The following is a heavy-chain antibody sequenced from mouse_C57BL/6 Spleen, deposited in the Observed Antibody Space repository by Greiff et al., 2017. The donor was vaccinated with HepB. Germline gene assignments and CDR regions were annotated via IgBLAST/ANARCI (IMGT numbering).Heavy chain of an antibody. D-gene: IGHD1-2*01. Sequence: QVQLQQSGAELVKPGASVKISCKASGYAFSSYWMNWVKQRPGKGLEWIGQIYPGDGDTNYNGKFKGKATLTADKSSSTAYMQLSSLTSEDSAVYFCARDSLPGNYFDYWGQGTTLTVSS. V-gene: IGHV1-80*01. CDR3: ARDSLPGNYFDY. CDR1: GYAFSSYW. CDR2: IYPGDGDT. J-gene: IGHJ2*01.